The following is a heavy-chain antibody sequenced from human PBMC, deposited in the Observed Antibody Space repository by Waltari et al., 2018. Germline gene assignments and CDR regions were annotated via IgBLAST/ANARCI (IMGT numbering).Heavy chain of an antibody. CDR1: VFTFSTFA. Sequence: EEQMLESGGGLVQPGGSLRLSCTGAVFTFSTFAMHWVRQVPGKGLEWVSTISSSGADTYYADSVKDRFTISRDNSAETFYLEMNNLRVGDTAMYYCAKSQRRPLVLYGLDVWGQGTAVTVSS. V-gene: IGHV3-23*01. CDR2: ISSSGADT. CDR3: AKSQRRPLVLYGLDV. D-gene: IGHD2-8*02. J-gene: IGHJ6*02.